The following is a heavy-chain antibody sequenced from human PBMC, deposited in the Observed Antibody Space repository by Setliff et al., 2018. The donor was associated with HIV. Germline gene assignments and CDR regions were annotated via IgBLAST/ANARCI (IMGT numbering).Heavy chain of an antibody. V-gene: IGHV1-18*01. CDR3: ARIKARDDAFDI. J-gene: IGHJ3*02. Sequence: ASVKVSCKASGYTFTSYGISWVRQAPGQGLEWMGWISGYNGITKYSQKLQGRVTMTTDTSTSTAYMELRSLRSDDTAVYYCARIKARDDAFDIWGRGTMVTVSS. CDR1: GYTFTSYG. CDR2: ISGYNGIT.